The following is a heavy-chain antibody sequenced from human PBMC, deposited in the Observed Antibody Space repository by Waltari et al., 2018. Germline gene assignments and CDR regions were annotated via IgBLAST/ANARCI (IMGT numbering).Heavy chain of an antibody. J-gene: IGHJ5*02. CDR2: LIPFLDRA. Sequence: QVQLVQSGAEVQKPGSSVRVSCKASGGTLSSYPISWVRQAPGQGLEWMGRLIPFLDRANYAQRFQGRLTITADKSTNTAYMEWASLTSEDTAVYYCARPTGDSTASSNWFDPWGQGTLVTVSS. CDR3: ARPTGDSTASSNWFDP. D-gene: IGHD6-6*01. CDR1: GGTLSSYP. V-gene: IGHV1-69*04.